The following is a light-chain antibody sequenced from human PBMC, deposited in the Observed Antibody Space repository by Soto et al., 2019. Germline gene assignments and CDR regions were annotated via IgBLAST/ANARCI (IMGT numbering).Light chain of an antibody. J-gene: IGLJ2*01. Sequence: QSVLTQPRSVSGSPGQSVTISCTGTISDVGGYNYVSWYQHHPGKAPKLLISDVTKRPSWVPDRFSGSKSGNTASLTISDLQAEDEADYYCSSYAADNNLVFGGGTQLPVL. CDR3: SSYAADNNLV. CDR1: ISDVGGYNY. CDR2: DVT. V-gene: IGLV2-11*01.